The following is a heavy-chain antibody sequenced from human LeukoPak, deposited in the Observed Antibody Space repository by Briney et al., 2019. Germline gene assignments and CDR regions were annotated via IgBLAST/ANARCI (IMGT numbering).Heavy chain of an antibody. D-gene: IGHD3-22*01. J-gene: IGHJ4*02. CDR1: GYIFTSYG. CDR3: ARDMRHYRYYESDEYYFNFEY. CDR2: ISANNGHT. Sequence: ASVRVSCKASGYIFTSYGLSWVRQAPGQGLEWMGWISANNGHTHYAQKFQGRLTITRDMSTRTVDMELRSLRSDDTAVCYCARDMRHYRYYESDEYYFNFEYWGQGTLVTVSS. V-gene: IGHV1-18*01.